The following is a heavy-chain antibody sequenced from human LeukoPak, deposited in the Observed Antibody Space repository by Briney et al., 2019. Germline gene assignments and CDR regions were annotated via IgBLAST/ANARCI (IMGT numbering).Heavy chain of an antibody. CDR2: ISAYNGNT. CDR1: GYTFTSYG. J-gene: IGHJ5*01. Sequence: ASVKVSCKASGYTFTSYGISWARQAPGQGLEWMGWISAYNGNTNYAQKLQGRVTMTTDTSTSTAYMDLRSLRPDDTAVYFCARVYYYDTSGHNWFDSWGQGTLVTVSS. V-gene: IGHV1-18*01. CDR3: ARVYYYDTSGHNWFDS. D-gene: IGHD3-22*01.